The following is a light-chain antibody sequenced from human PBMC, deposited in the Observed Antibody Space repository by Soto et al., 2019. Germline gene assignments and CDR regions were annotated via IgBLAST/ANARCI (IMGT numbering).Light chain of an antibody. Sequence: DIQMTQSPSTLSASVGATVAVTCRASQSVSGWLAWYQQKPGEAPKLLIYDASALPRGVPSRFSGSGSGTKLTLTIASPQPDDFATYYCQQYETFSGTFGPGTKVDIK. CDR3: QQYETFSGT. V-gene: IGKV1-5*01. CDR1: QSVSGW. J-gene: IGKJ1*01. CDR2: DAS.